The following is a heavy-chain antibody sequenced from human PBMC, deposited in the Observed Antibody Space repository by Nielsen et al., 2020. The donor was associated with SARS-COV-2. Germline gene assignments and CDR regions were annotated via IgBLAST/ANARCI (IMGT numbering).Heavy chain of an antibody. CDR3: ARRVSSGWYLLDY. J-gene: IGHJ4*02. Sequence: GESLKISCQGSGYTFGTYWIDWVRQMPGKGLEWMGIIYPGDSATTYSPSLQGQVSMSADKSISTAYLQWSSLKASDTAMYYCARRVSSGWYLLDYWGQGTLVTVSS. CDR2: IYPGDSAT. CDR1: GYTFGTYW. D-gene: IGHD6-19*01. V-gene: IGHV5-51*01.